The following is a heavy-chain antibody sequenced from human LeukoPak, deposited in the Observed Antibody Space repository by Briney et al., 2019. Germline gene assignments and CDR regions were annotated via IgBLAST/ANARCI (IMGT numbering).Heavy chain of an antibody. J-gene: IGHJ4*02. Sequence: APVKVSCKASGYTFTGYDINWVRQATGQGLEWMGWMNPNSGNTGYAQKFQGRVTMTRNTSISTAYMELSSLRSEDTAVYYCARVVGATSEFDYWGQGTLVTVSS. CDR2: MNPNSGNT. CDR1: GYTFTGYD. D-gene: IGHD1-26*01. V-gene: IGHV1-8*01. CDR3: ARVVGATSEFDY.